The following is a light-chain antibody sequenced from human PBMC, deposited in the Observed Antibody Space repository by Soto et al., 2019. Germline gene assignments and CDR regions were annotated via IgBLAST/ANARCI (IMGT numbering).Light chain of an antibody. V-gene: IGKV1-27*01. CDR3: QEYSSVSA. CDR2: AAS. J-gene: IGKJ5*01. CDR1: QGISNY. Sequence: DIQMTQSPASLSASVGDRVTITCRASQGISNYLAWYQQTPGKVPKLLIYAASTLQSGVPSRFSGSGSATAFTLTITSLQPEDVATYYCQEYSSVSAFGQGTRLEIK.